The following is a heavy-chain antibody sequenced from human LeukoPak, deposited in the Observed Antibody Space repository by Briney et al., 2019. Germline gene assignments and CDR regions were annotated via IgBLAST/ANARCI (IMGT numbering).Heavy chain of an antibody. V-gene: IGHV4-4*09. CDR3: ASHDYSNSLGLDL. CDR1: GGSISSYY. D-gene: IGHD4-11*01. J-gene: IGHJ5*02. CDR2: IYTSGST. Sequence: SETLSLTCTVSGGSISSYYWSWIRQPPGKGLEWIGYIYTSGSTNYNPSLKSRVTISVDTSKNQFSLKLSSVTAADTAVYYCASHDYSNSLGLDLWGQGTLVTVSS.